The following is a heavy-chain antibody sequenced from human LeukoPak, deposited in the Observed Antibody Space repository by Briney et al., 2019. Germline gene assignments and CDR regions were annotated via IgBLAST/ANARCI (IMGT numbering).Heavy chain of an antibody. CDR2: ISSNGGST. Sequence: GGSLRLSCAASGFTFSSYAMHWVRQAPGKGLEYVSAISSNGGSTYYADSVKGRFTISRDNSKNTLYLQMNSLRAEDTAVYYCAREFNWNSRYYFDYWGQGTLVTVSS. CDR3: AREFNWNSRYYFDY. V-gene: IGHV3-64*04. J-gene: IGHJ4*02. D-gene: IGHD1-7*01. CDR1: GFTFSSYA.